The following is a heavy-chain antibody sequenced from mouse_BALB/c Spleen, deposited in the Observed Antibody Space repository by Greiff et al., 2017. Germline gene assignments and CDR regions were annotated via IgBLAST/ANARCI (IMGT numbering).Heavy chain of an antibody. V-gene: IGHV5-4*02. CDR3: ARESLYAMDY. CDR2: ISDGGSYT. Sequence: EVMLVESGGGLVKPGGSLKLSCAASGFTFSDYYMYWVRQTPEKRLEWVATISDGGSYTYYPDSVKGRFTIARDNAKNNLYLQMSSLKSEDTAMYYCARESLYAMDYWGQGTSVTVSS. CDR1: GFTFSDYY. J-gene: IGHJ4*01.